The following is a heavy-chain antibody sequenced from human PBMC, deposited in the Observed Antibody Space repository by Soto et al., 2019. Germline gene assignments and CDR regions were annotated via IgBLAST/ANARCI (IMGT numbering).Heavy chain of an antibody. J-gene: IGHJ4*02. Sequence: QVQLQQWGAGQLKPSETLSLTCAVHGGSFSGYVGPFSGYYWSWIRQTPGKGLEWSGEINHRGGTNYTPSLESRVTISVDTSKNQFSLNLNSVPAADTAVYYCARGQRRGGSSGWSLWGQGTLVTVSS. CDR1: GGSFSGYVGPFSGYY. V-gene: IGHV4-34*02. CDR3: ARGQRRGGSSGWSL. CDR2: INHRGGT. D-gene: IGHD6-19*01.